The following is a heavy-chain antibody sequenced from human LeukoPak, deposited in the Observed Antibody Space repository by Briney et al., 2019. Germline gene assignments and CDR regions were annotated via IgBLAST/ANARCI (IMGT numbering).Heavy chain of an antibody. V-gene: IGHV6-1*01. D-gene: IGHD6-13*01. CDR2: TYYRSKWSN. CDR3: AKSGGTWYESVAFDF. CDR1: GDSVSSNSAA. J-gene: IGHJ3*01. Sequence: SQTLSLTCAISGDSVSSNSAAWNWIRQSPSRGLEWLGRTYYRSKWSNDYAVSVKSRITINPDTSQNQFSLQLNSLTPEDTAVYYCAKSGGTWYESVAFDFWGQGTMVTVSS.